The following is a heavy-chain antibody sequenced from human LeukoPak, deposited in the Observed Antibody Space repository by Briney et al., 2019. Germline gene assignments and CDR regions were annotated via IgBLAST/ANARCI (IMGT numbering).Heavy chain of an antibody. Sequence: KPSETLSLTCTVSGGSISSYYWSWIRQPAGKGLEWIGRIYTSGSTNYNPSLKSRVTMSVDTSKNQFSLKLSSVTAADTAVYYCARGLYYDILTGLLEGWFDPWGQGTLVTVSS. CDR2: IYTSGST. J-gene: IGHJ5*02. V-gene: IGHV4-4*07. CDR3: ARGLYYDILTGLLEGWFDP. D-gene: IGHD3-9*01. CDR1: GGSISSYY.